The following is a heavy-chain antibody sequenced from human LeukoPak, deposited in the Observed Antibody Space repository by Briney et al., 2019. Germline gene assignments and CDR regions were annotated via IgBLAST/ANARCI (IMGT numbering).Heavy chain of an antibody. CDR2: IYYSGST. D-gene: IGHD1-14*01. CDR1: GGSISSSSYY. V-gene: IGHV4-39*01. J-gene: IGHJ5*02. Sequence: SETLSLTCTVSGGSISSSSYYWGWIRQPPGKGLEWIGSIYYSGSTYYNPSLKSRVTISVDTSKNQFSLKLSSVTAADTAVYYCARRTWDPVGWFAPGGQGTLVTVSS. CDR3: ARRTWDPVGWFAP.